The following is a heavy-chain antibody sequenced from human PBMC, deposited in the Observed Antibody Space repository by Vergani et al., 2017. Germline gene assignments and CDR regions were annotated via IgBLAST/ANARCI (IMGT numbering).Heavy chain of an antibody. CDR3: AGPEVVVAAARSYAYYMDV. D-gene: IGHD2-15*01. J-gene: IGHJ6*03. CDR1: GGTFSSYA. V-gene: IGHV1-69*01. Sequence: QVQLVQSGAEVKKPGSSVKVSCKASGGTFSSYAISWVRQAPGQGLEWMGGIIPIFGTANYAQKFQGRVTITADESTSTAYMELSSLRSEDAAVYYCAGPEVVVAAARSYAYYMDVWGKGTTVTVSS. CDR2: IIPIFGTA.